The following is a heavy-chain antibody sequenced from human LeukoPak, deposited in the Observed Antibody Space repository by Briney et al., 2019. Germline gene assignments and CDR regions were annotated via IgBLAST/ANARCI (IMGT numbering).Heavy chain of an antibody. J-gene: IGHJ4*02. CDR3: ARDARRGTVGTLL. Sequence: PGGSLRLPCAASGFTFSDYYMSWIRQAPGKGLEWVSYISSSGSTIYYADSVKGRFTISRDNAKNSLYLQINSLRAEDTAVYYCARDARRGTVGTLLWGQGTLVTVSS. D-gene: IGHD1-26*01. CDR1: GFTFSDYY. CDR2: ISSSGSTI. V-gene: IGHV3-11*04.